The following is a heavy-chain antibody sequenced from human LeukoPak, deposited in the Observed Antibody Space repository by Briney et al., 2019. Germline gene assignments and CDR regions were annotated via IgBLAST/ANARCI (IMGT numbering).Heavy chain of an antibody. V-gene: IGHV3-30*18. J-gene: IGHJ4*02. CDR3: AKGFRVATTHFDY. Sequence: PGGSLRLSCAASGFTFSSYGMHWVRQAPGKGLEWVAVISYDGSNKYYADSVKGRFTISRDNSKNTLHLQMNSLRAEDTAVYYCAKGFRVATTHFDYWGQGTLVTVSS. CDR1: GFTFSSYG. D-gene: IGHD5-12*01. CDR2: ISYDGSNK.